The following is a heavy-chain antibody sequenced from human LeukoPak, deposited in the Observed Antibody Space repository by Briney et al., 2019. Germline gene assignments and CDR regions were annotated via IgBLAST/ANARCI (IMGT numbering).Heavy chain of an antibody. V-gene: IGHV5-51*01. Sequence: GESLKISCKGSGYSFTSYWIGWVRQMPGKGLEWMGIIYPGDSDTRYSPSFQGQVTISADKSISTAYLQWSSLKASDTAMYYCARSQKYCSGGSCYPGNYWGQGTLVTVSS. CDR3: ARSQKYCSGGSCYPGNY. CDR1: GYSFTSYW. J-gene: IGHJ4*02. D-gene: IGHD2-15*01. CDR2: IYPGDSDT.